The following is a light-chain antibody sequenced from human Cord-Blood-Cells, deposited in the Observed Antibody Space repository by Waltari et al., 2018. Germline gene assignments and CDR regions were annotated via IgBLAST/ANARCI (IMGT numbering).Light chain of an antibody. V-gene: IGKV3-20*01. CDR2: GAS. CDR3: QQYGSSYT. Sequence: EIVLTPSPGTLSLSPGERATLSGRASQSVSSSYLAWYQQKPGQAPRLLIYGASSRATGIPDRFSGSGSGTDFTLTISRLEPEDFAVYYCQQYGSSYTFGQGTKLEIK. CDR1: QSVSSSY. J-gene: IGKJ2*01.